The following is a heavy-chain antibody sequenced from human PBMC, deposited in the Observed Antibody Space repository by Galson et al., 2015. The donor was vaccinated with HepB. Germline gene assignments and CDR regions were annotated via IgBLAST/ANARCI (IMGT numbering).Heavy chain of an antibody. CDR2: INPSDGST. J-gene: IGHJ6*02. Sequence: SVKVSCKASGYIFTNYYMHWVRQAPGQGLDRMGIINPSDGSTSSAQKFQGRVTMTRDTSTNTVYMELSSLRSDDTAVYYCARMGVYCSGGSCYDYHGMDVWGQGTTVTVSS. CDR1: GYIFTNYY. V-gene: IGHV1-46*01. CDR3: ARMGVYCSGGSCYDYHGMDV. D-gene: IGHD2-15*01.